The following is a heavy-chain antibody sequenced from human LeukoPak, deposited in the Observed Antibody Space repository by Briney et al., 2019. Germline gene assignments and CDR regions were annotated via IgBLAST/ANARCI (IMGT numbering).Heavy chain of an antibody. Sequence: GGSLRLSCAASGFTFSSYSMNWVRQAPGKGLEWISYISSNSITIYYADSVKGRFTISRDNAKNSLYLQMNSLRAEDTAVYYCARDNGDYAPKPLDYWGQGTLVTVSS. D-gene: IGHD4-17*01. J-gene: IGHJ4*02. V-gene: IGHV3-48*01. CDR2: ISSNSITI. CDR1: GFTFSSYS. CDR3: ARDNGDYAPKPLDY.